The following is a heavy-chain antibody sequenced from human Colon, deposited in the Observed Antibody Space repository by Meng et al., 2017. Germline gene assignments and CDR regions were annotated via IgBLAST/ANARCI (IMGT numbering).Heavy chain of an antibody. J-gene: IGHJ4*02. Sequence: ASVKVSCKASGYTFSGYFVHWVRQAPGQGLEWMGWINPNSGVTNYAQRFQGRVTMTRDTSISTAYMELSRLRSDDTAVYYCARSGGDYSRVEYWGQGTLVTVSS. CDR1: GYTFSGYF. CDR2: INPNSGVT. D-gene: IGHD4-17*01. V-gene: IGHV1-2*02. CDR3: ARSGGDYSRVEY.